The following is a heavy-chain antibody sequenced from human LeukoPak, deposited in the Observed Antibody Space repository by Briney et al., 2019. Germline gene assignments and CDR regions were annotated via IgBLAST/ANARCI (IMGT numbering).Heavy chain of an antibody. CDR3: ARDRDRYDYVWGSYRTYVDY. Sequence: GSLRLSCAASGFTFSSYAMHWVRQAPGKGLEWVAVISYDGSNKYYADSVKGRFTISRDNSKNTLYLQMNSLRAGDTAVYYCARDRDRYDYVWGSYRTYVDYWGQGTLVTVSS. D-gene: IGHD3-16*02. CDR1: GFTFSSYA. J-gene: IGHJ4*02. CDR2: ISYDGSNK. V-gene: IGHV3-30-3*01.